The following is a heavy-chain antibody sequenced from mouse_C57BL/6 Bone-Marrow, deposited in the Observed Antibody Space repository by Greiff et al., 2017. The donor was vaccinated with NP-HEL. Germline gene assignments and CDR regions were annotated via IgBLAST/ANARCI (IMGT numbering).Heavy chain of an antibody. D-gene: IGHD6-1*01. CDR1: GYSFTDYN. CDR2: INPNYGTT. V-gene: IGHV1-39*01. CDR3: ALGATNDWYFDV. J-gene: IGHJ1*03. Sequence: VQLQQSGPELVKPGASVKISCKASGYSFTDYNMNWVKQSHGKSLEWIGVINPNYGTTSYNQKFKGKATLTVDQSSSTAYMQLNILTSEDSAVYCCALGATNDWYFDVWGTGTTVTVSS.